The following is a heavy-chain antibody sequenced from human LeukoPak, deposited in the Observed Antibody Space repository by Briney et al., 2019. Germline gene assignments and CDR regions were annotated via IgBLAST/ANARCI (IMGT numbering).Heavy chain of an antibody. CDR2: INPNSGGT. J-gene: IGHJ3*02. CDR3: ARVPPYYYDSSGYYYDAFDI. CDR1: GYTFTGYY. V-gene: IGHV1-2*02. Sequence: ASVKVYCKASGYTFTGYYMHWVRQAPGQGLEWMGWINPNSGGTNYAQKFQGRVTMTRDTSISTAYMELSRLRSDDTAVYYCARVPPYYYDSSGYYYDAFDIWGQGTMVTVSS. D-gene: IGHD3-22*01.